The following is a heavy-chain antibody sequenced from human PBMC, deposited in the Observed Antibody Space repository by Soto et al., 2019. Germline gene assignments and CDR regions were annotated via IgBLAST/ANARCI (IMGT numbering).Heavy chain of an antibody. D-gene: IGHD3-10*01. CDR1: GFTFSSYG. V-gene: IGHV3-33*01. J-gene: IGHJ4*02. Sequence: QVQLVESGGGVVQPGRSLRLSCAASGFTFSSYGMHWVRQAPGKGLEWVAVIWYDGSKKYYADSVKGRFTISRDKSKNTLYLQMNSLRAEDTAVYYCARDKAVTMVRGVITDWGQGTLVTVSS. CDR2: IWYDGSKK. CDR3: ARDKAVTMVRGVITD.